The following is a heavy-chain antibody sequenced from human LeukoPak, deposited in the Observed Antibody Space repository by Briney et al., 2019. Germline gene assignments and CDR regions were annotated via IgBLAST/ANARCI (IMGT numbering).Heavy chain of an antibody. V-gene: IGHV3-30*18. J-gene: IGHJ6*02. CDR3: AKTLGYSNYVYYYYGMDV. CDR2: ISYDGSNK. D-gene: IGHD4-11*01. Sequence: GGSLRLSCAASGFTFSSYGMHRVRLAPGKGLEWVAVISYDGSNKYYADSVKGRFTISRDNSKNTLYLQMNSLRAEDTAVYYCAKTLGYSNYVYYYYGMDVWGQGTTVTVSS. CDR1: GFTFSSYG.